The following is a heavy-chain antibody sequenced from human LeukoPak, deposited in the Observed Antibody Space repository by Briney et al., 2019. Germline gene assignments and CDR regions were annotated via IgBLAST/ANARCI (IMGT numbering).Heavy chain of an antibody. J-gene: IGHJ4*02. Sequence: ASVKVSCKASGYTFTDYFIHWVRQAPGQGLEWMGWINPNSGGTNYAQKFQGRVTMTRDTSISTAYMELSRLRSDDTAVYYCAREDPLYASGADTFDYWGQGTLVTVSS. D-gene: IGHD3-10*01. CDR2: INPNSGGT. CDR3: AREDPLYASGADTFDY. CDR1: GYTFTDYF. V-gene: IGHV1-2*02.